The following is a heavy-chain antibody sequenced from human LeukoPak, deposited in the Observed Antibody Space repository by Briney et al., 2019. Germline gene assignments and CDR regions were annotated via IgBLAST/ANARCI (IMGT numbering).Heavy chain of an antibody. D-gene: IGHD3-10*01. CDR1: GFTFSSYG. CDR2: ISGSGGST. J-gene: IGHJ4*02. V-gene: IGHV3-23*01. CDR3: AREIYYDSNFDY. Sequence: PGGSLRLSCAASGFTFSSYGMSWVRQAPGKGLEWVSAISGSGGSTYYADSVKGRFTISRGNAENTLYLHMNSLRAEDTAVYYCAREIYYDSNFDYWGQGTLVTVSS.